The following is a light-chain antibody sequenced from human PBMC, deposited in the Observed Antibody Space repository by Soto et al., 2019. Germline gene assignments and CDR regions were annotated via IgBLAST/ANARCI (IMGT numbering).Light chain of an antibody. CDR2: DIS. CDR1: SSDVGGYKY. J-gene: IGLJ1*01. V-gene: IGLV2-14*03. CDR3: SSYTSSDTDV. Sequence: QSVPTQPASVSGSPGQSITISCTGTSSDVGGYKYVSWYQQHPGKAPKLMIYDISNRPSGVFNRFSGSKSGNTASLTISGHQDEDDADYYCSSYTSSDTDVFGTGTKLTVL.